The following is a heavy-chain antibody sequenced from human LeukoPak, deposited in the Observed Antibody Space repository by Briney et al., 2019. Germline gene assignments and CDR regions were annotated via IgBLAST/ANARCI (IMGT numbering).Heavy chain of an antibody. Sequence: PGGSLRLSCAASGFTFSSYAMSWVRQAPGKGLEWVSGISWNSGSIGYADSVKGRFTISRDNAKNSLYLQMNSLRAEDTALYYCAKDAGGSSGSRTYFDYWGQGTLVTVSS. CDR3: AKDAGGSSGSRTYFDY. CDR2: ISWNSGSI. V-gene: IGHV3-9*01. D-gene: IGHD6-6*01. CDR1: GFTFSSYA. J-gene: IGHJ4*02.